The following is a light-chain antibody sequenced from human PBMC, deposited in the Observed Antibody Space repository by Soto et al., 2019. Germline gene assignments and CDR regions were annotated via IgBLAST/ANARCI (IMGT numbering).Light chain of an antibody. J-gene: IGKJ2*01. Sequence: EIVLTQSLATLSLSPGERATLSCRASQSVSSYLAWYQQKPGQAPRLLIYDASNRATGIPARFSGSGSGTDFPLTISSLEHEDFAVYYCQQRSNWPPYTFGQGIKLEIK. CDR3: QQRSNWPPYT. V-gene: IGKV3-11*01. CDR1: QSVSSY. CDR2: DAS.